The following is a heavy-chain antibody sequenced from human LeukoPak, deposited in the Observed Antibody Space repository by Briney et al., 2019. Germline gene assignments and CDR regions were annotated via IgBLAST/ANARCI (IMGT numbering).Heavy chain of an antibody. V-gene: IGHV4-59*01. D-gene: IGHD3-10*01. CDR1: GGSISSYY. J-gene: IGHJ6*03. CDR3: ARTMVRGYYYYYYYMDV. Sequence: PSETLSLTCTVSGGSISSYYWSWIRQPPGKGLEWIGYIYYSGSTNYNPSLKSRVTISVDTSKNQFSLKLSSVTAADTAVYYCARTMVRGYYYYYYYMDVWGKGTTVTISS. CDR2: IYYSGST.